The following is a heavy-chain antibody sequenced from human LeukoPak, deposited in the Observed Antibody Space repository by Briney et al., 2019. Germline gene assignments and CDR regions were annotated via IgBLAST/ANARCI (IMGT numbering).Heavy chain of an antibody. V-gene: IGHV3-64*01. CDR3: ARIPIVDITSGGY. D-gene: IGHD3-22*01. Sequence: GGSLRLSCAASGFTFSSYAMHWVRQAPGKGLEYVSAISSNGGSTYYANSVKGRFTISRDNSKNTLYLQMGSLRAEDMAVYYCARIPIVDITSGGYWGQGTLVTVSS. CDR2: ISSNGGST. CDR1: GFTFSSYA. J-gene: IGHJ4*02.